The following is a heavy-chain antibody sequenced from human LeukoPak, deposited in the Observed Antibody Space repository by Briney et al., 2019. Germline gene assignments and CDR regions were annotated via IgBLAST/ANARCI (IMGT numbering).Heavy chain of an antibody. CDR3: AREESGSLDF. V-gene: IGHV3-33*01. J-gene: IGHJ4*02. D-gene: IGHD1-26*01. CDR2: IWYDGSNK. Sequence: GGSLRLSCAPSGFTFSTYGMHWVRQAPGKGLEWVAIIWYDGSNKYYADSVKGRFTISRDISKNTLHLQMNSLRADDTAVYYCAREESGSLDFWGQGTLVTVSS. CDR1: GFTFSTYG.